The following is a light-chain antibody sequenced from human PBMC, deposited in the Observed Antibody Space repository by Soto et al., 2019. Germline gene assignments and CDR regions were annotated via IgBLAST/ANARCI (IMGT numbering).Light chain of an antibody. CDR3: GADHGSGINFVE. V-gene: IGLV9-49*01. Sequence: QSVLTQPPSASASLGASVTLTCTLSSGYSNYKVDWYQQRPGKGPRFVMRVGTGGIVGSKGDGIPDRFSVLGSGLNRYLTIKNIQEEDESDYHCGADHGSGINFVEFGGGTKLTVL. CDR1: SGYSNYK. CDR2: VGTGGIVG. J-gene: IGLJ3*02.